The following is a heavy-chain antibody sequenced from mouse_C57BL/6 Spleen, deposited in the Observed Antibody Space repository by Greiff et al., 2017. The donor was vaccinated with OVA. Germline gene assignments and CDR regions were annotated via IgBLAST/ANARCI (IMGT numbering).Heavy chain of an antibody. D-gene: IGHD1-1*01. CDR1: GFSLTSYG. CDR2: IWSGGST. Sequence: QVHVKQSGPGLVQPSQSLSITCTVSGFSLTSYGVHWVRQSPGTGLEWLGVIWSGGSTDYNAAFISRLSISKDNSKSQVFFKMNSLQADDTAIYYCASHYYGSAWFAYWGQGTLVTVSA. CDR3: ASHYYGSAWFAY. V-gene: IGHV2-2*01. J-gene: IGHJ3*01.